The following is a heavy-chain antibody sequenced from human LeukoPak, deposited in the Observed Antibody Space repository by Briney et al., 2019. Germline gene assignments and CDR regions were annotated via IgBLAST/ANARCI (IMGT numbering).Heavy chain of an antibody. D-gene: IGHD6-13*01. CDR1: GSSFTSYW. J-gene: IGHJ4*02. CDR2: IYPGDSDT. CDR3: ARGQPGGQQLVPFDY. V-gene: IGHV5-51*01. Sequence: HGASLQISCQGSGSSFTSYWIGWVRQLPGKGLEWMGIIYPGDSDTRYSPSFQGQVTISADKSISTAYLQWSSLKASDTAMYYWARGQPGGQQLVPFDYGGQGTLVTVSS.